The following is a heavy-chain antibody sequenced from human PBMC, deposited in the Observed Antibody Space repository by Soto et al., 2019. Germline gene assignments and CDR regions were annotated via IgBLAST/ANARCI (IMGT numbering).Heavy chain of an antibody. J-gene: IGHJ4*02. CDR1: GGSISSGGYY. Sequence: TLSLTCTVSGGSISSGGYYWSWIRQHPGKGLGWIGYIYYSGSTYYNPSRKSRVTISVDTSKNQFSLKLSSVTAADTAVYYCARGATAVTPRRYYFDYWGQGTLVTASS. V-gene: IGHV4-31*03. CDR2: IYYSGST. D-gene: IGHD1-26*01. CDR3: ARGATAVTPRRYYFDY.